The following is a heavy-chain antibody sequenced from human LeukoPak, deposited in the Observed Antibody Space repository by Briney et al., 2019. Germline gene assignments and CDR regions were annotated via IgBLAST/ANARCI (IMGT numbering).Heavy chain of an antibody. J-gene: IGHJ3*02. Sequence: PGGSLRLSCAASGFTFSSYGMHWVRQAPGKGLGWVAVIWYDGSNKYYADSVKGRFTISRDNSKNTLYLQMNSLRAEDTAVYYRAKDKGGGSWPDAFDIWGQGTMVTVSS. D-gene: IGHD2-15*01. CDR1: GFTFSSYG. CDR2: IWYDGSNK. V-gene: IGHV3-33*06. CDR3: AKDKGGGSWPDAFDI.